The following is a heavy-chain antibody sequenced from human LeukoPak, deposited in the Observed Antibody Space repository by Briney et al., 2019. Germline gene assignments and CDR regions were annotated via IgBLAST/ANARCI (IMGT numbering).Heavy chain of an antibody. CDR2: IYYSGST. CDR1: GGSISSYY. CDR3: ARDGGYDYVWGSYRYRAAPDY. D-gene: IGHD3-16*02. J-gene: IGHJ4*02. Sequence: SETLSLTCTVSGGSISSYYWSWIRQPPGKGLEWIGYIYYSGSTNYNPSLKSRVTISVDTSKNQFSLKLSSVTAADTAVYYCARDGGYDYVWGSYRYRAAPDYWGQGTLVTVSS. V-gene: IGHV4-59*12.